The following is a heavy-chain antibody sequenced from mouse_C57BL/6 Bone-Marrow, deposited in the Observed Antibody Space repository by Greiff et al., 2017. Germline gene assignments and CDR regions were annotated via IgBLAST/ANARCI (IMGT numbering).Heavy chain of an antibody. Sequence: EVQLQQSGAELVRPGSSVKMSCKTSGYTFTSYGINWVKQRPGQGLEWIGYIYIGNGYTEYNEKFKGKATLTSDTSSSTAYMQLSILTSEDSAIYFCARSPYYCGSSPPFAYWGQGTLVTVSA. CDR1: GYTFTSYG. J-gene: IGHJ3*01. CDR2: IYIGNGYT. CDR3: ARSPYYCGSSPPFAY. D-gene: IGHD1-1*01. V-gene: IGHV1-58*01.